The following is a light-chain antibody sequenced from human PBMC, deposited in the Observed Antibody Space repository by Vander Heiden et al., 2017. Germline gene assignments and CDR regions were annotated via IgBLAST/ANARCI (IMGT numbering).Light chain of an antibody. CDR1: SLRGDY. CDR2: GKN. CDR3: NSRDSSGNVFVV. J-gene: IGLJ2*01. Sequence: SSELTHDPAVSVALAQTVRITCQDHSLRGDYASWYQQKPGQAPVLVIYGKNSRPSGIPDRFSGSSSGNTASLTITGVQAEDEADYYCNSRDSSGNVFVVFGGGTKLTV. V-gene: IGLV3-19*01.